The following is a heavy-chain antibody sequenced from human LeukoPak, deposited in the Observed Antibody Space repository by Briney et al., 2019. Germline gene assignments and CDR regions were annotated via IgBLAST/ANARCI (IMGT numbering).Heavy chain of an antibody. V-gene: IGHV1-69*01. CDR1: GGTFSSYA. J-gene: IGHJ4*02. CDR3: ARGWDYYDSSGYYGNFDY. Sequence: ASVKVSCKASGGTFSSYAISWVRQAPGQGLEWMGGIIPIFGTANYAQKFQGRVTITADESTCTAYMELSSLRSEDTAVYYCARGWDYYDSSGYYGNFDYWGQGTLVTVSS. CDR2: IIPIFGTA. D-gene: IGHD3-22*01.